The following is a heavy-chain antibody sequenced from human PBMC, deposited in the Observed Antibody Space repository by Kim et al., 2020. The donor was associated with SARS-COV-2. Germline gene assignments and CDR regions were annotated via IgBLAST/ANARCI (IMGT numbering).Heavy chain of an antibody. V-gene: IGHV3-74*01. CDR2: INTDGTTT. Sequence: GGSLRLSCAASGFTFTSYWMHWVRQAPGKGLVWVSRINTDGTTTNYADSVKGRFTISRDNAKNTLYLQMHSLRDEDTAVYYCARESNQYDYGYRWFDPWGQGTLVTVSS. CDR1: GFTFTSYW. J-gene: IGHJ5*02. D-gene: IGHD3-10*01. CDR3: ARESNQYDYGYRWFDP.